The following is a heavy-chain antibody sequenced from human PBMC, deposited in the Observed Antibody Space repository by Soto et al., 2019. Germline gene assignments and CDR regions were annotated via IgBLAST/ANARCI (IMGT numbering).Heavy chain of an antibody. CDR2: ISGSGGST. D-gene: IGHD4-17*01. CDR3: AKPRVQYGDRSGEFDY. V-gene: IGHV3-23*01. CDR1: GFTFSSYA. J-gene: IGHJ4*02. Sequence: GGSLRLSCAASGFTFSSYAMSWVRQAPGKGLEWVSAISGSGGSTYYADSVKGRFTISRDNSKNTLYLQMNSLRAEDTAVYYCAKPRVQYGDRSGEFDYWGQGTLVTVSS.